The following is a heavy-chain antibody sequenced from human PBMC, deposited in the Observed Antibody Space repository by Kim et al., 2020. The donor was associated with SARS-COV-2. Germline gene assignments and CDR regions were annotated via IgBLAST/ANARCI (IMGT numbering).Heavy chain of an antibody. D-gene: IGHD3-10*01. CDR3: ARGFGVRSVFDY. CDR2: IYYSGST. J-gene: IGHJ4*02. CDR1: GGSISSGGYY. Sequence: SQTLSLTCTVSGGSISSGGYYWSWIRQHPGKGLEWIGYIYYSGSTYYNPSLKSRVTISVDTSKNQFSLKLSSVTAADTAVYYCARGFGVRSVFDYWGQGTLVTVSS. V-gene: IGHV4-31*03.